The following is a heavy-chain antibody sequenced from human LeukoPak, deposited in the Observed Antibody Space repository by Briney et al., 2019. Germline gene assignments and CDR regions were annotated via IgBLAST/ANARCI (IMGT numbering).Heavy chain of an antibody. Sequence: QPGGSLRLSCAASGFTFSSYWMNWVRQAPGKGLVWVSRIASDGSSTTYADSVKGRFSISRDNAKNTLYLQMNSLRAEDTALYYCAKDDLASSSSSLDYWGQGTLVTVSS. J-gene: IGHJ4*02. D-gene: IGHD6-13*01. CDR3: AKDDLASSSSSLDY. V-gene: IGHV3-74*01. CDR2: IASDGSST. CDR1: GFTFSSYW.